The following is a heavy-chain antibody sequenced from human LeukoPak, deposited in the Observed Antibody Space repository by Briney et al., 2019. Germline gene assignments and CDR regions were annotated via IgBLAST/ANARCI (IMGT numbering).Heavy chain of an antibody. D-gene: IGHD3-22*01. V-gene: IGHV3-48*03. CDR1: GFTFSSYE. CDR3: ARAAHYYDSSAFDC. Sequence: PGGSLRLSCAASGFTFSSYEMNWVRQAPGKGLEWVSYISSSGSTIYYADSVKGRFTISRDNAKNSLYLQMNSLRAEDTAVYYCARAAHYYDSSAFDCWGQGTLVTVSS. CDR2: ISSSGSTI. J-gene: IGHJ4*02.